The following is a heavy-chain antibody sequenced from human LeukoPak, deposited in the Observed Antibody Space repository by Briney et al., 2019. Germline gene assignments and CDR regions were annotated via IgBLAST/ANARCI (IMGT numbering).Heavy chain of an antibody. CDR1: GGSISSGSYY. V-gene: IGHV4-61*02. Sequence: SETLSLTCTVSGGSISSGSYYWSWIRQPAGKGLEWIGRIYTSGSTNYNPSLKSRVTISVDTSKNQFSLKLSSVTAAGTAVYYCARLRAGYSSGWYDYWGQGTLVTVSS. CDR2: IYTSGST. CDR3: ARLRAGYSSGWYDY. J-gene: IGHJ4*02. D-gene: IGHD6-19*01.